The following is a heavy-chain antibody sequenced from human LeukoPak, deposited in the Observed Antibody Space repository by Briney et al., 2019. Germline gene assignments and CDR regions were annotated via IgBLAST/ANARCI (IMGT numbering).Heavy chain of an antibody. CDR3: ARVFVGRFGDRQPPYYYGMDV. V-gene: IGHV6-1*01. Sequence: SQTLSLTCAISGDSVSNNIATWNWIRQSPSRGLEWLGRTYYRSRWGNDYAISVKSRITINPDTSKNQFSLQLNSVTPEDTAVYYCARVFVGRFGDRQPPYYYGMDVWGQGTTVTVSS. CDR1: GDSVSNNIAT. D-gene: IGHD3-10*01. CDR2: TYYRSRWGN. J-gene: IGHJ6*02.